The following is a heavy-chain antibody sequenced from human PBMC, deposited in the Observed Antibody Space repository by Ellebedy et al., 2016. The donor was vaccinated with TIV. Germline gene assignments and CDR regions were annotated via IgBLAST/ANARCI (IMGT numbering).Heavy chain of an antibody. J-gene: IGHJ6*02. CDR1: GFTFSSDW. D-gene: IGHD6-13*01. CDR2: IKEDGSEK. CDR3: AREKKDSRSWYISVGIFSV. V-gene: IGHV3-7*01. Sequence: GGSLRLXXGASGFTFSSDWMSWVRQAPGKGLEWVANIKEDGSEKYYVDSVKGRFTISRDNAKNSLYLQMSSLRAEDTAVYFCAREKKDSRSWYISVGIFSVWGQGTTVTVSS.